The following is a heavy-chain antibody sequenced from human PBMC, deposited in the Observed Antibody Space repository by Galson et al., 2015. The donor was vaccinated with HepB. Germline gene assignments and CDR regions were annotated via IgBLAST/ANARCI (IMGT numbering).Heavy chain of an antibody. J-gene: IGHJ4*02. V-gene: IGHV3-30*18. CDR3: SKIKRDFDWLPIDY. CDR1: GFTFSDYA. Sequence: SLRLSCAASGFTFSDYAMHWVRRAPGKGLEWVAVISFDETNKYYADSVKGRFTISRDNSKNTLYLQMNSLRSEDTAVYYCSKIKRDFDWLPIDYWGQGTVVTVSS. D-gene: IGHD3-9*01. CDR2: ISFDETNK.